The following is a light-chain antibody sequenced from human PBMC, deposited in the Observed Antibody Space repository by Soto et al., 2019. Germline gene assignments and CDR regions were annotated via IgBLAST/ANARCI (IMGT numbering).Light chain of an antibody. V-gene: IGLV1-44*01. CDR1: SSNIGSNT. J-gene: IGLJ2*01. CDR2: SNS. CDR3: AAWDVSLNGVV. Sequence: QSLLTQPPSASGPPGQRVTISCSGSSSNIGSNTVNWYKQVPGTAPKLLMYSNSQRPSGVPDRLSGSKSGTSASLAISGLQSDDEADYYCAAWDVSLNGVVFGGGTKVTVL.